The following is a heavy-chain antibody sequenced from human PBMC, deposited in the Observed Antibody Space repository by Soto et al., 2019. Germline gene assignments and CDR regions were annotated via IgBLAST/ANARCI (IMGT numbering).Heavy chain of an antibody. CDR1: GGSISSGGYY. Sequence: SETLSLTCTVSGGSISSGGYYWSWIRQHPGKGLEWIGSFYYNGFTYYNPSLKSRVTISVDTSKNQFSLKLTSVTAADTAVYYCARMGDFWSGPGXLDPWGQGTLVTVSS. J-gene: IGHJ5*02. CDR2: FYYNGFT. V-gene: IGHV4-39*01. CDR3: ARMGDFWSGPGXLDP. D-gene: IGHD3-3*01.